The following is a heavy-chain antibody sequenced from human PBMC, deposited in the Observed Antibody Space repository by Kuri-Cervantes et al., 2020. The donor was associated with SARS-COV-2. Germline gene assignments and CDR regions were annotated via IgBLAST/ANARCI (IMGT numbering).Heavy chain of an antibody. D-gene: IGHD1-26*01. CDR1: GGSVSSGSYF. CDR3: ARGNWELRNWYFDL. CDR2: IYYSGST. V-gene: IGHV4-61*01. J-gene: IGHJ2*01. Sequence: SETLSLTCKVSGGSVSSGSYFWSWIRQPPGKGLEWIGYIYYSGSTNYNPSLKSRVTISVDTSKNQFSLKLSSVTAADTAVYYCARGNWELRNWYFDLWGRGTLVTVSS.